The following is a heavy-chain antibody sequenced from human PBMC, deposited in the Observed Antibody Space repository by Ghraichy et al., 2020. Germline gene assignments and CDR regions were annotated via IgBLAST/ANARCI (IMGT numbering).Heavy chain of an antibody. CDR2: INSDGSST. CDR3: ARGVAAYYYYGMDV. D-gene: IGHD6-13*01. CDR1: GFTFSSYW. V-gene: IGHV3-74*01. Sequence: GGSLRLSCAASGFTFSSYWMHWVRQAPGKGLVWVSRINSDGSSTSYADSVKGRFTISRDNAKNTLYLQMNSLRAEDTAVYYCARGVAAYYYYGMDVWGQGTTVTVSS. J-gene: IGHJ6*02.